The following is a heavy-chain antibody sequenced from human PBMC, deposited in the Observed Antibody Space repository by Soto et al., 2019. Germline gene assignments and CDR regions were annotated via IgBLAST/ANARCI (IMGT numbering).Heavy chain of an antibody. Sequence: PGGSLRLSCAASGFTFSSYEMNWVRQAPGKGLEWVSYISSSGSTIYYADSVKGRFTISRDNAKNSLYLQMNSLRDEDTAVYYCAKKGIQLWLFDYWGQGTLVTVSS. CDR2: ISSSGSTI. J-gene: IGHJ4*02. V-gene: IGHV3-48*03. CDR3: AKKGIQLWLFDY. D-gene: IGHD5-18*01. CDR1: GFTFSSYE.